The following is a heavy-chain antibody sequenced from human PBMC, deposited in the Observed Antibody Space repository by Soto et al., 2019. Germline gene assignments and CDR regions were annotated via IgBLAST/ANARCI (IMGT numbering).Heavy chain of an antibody. V-gene: IGHV3-74*01. CDR2: INSDGSST. J-gene: IGHJ3*02. CDR3: ARASKPIVVVTVGIYAFDI. D-gene: IGHD2-21*02. Sequence: GGSLRLSCASSGFTFSSYWMHWVRQAPGKGLVWVSRINSDGSSTSYADSVKGRFTISRDNAKNTLYLQMNSLRAEDTAVYYCARASKPIVVVTVGIYAFDIWGQGTMVTVSS. CDR1: GFTFSSYW.